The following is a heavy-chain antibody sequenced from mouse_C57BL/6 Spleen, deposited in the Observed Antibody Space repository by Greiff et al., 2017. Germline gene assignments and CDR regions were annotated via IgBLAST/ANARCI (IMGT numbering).Heavy chain of an antibody. CDR3: AKNGDDYDGTGDYYAMDY. J-gene: IGHJ4*01. V-gene: IGHV2-5*01. Sequence: VKLVESGPGLVKPSQSLSITCTVSGFSLTSYGVHWVRQSPGKGLEWLGVIWRGGSTDYNAAFMSRLSITKDNSKSQVFFKMNSLQADDTAIYYCAKNGDDYDGTGDYYAMDYWGQGTSVTVSS. CDR2: IWRGGST. D-gene: IGHD2-4*01. CDR1: GFSLTSYG.